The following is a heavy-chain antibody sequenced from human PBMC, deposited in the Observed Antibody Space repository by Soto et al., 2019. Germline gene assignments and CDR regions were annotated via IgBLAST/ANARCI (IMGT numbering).Heavy chain of an antibody. J-gene: IGHJ4*02. CDR1: GFTFSSYA. V-gene: IGHV3-23*01. D-gene: IGHD2-21*02. CDR2: ISGSGGST. Sequence: GGSLRLSCAASGFTFSSYAMSWVRQAPGKGLEWVSAISGSGGSTYYADSVKGRFTISRDNSKNTLYLQMNSLRAEDTAVYYCAPRPGGNAYCGGDCEGAFDYWGQGTLVTVSS. CDR3: APRPGGNAYCGGDCEGAFDY.